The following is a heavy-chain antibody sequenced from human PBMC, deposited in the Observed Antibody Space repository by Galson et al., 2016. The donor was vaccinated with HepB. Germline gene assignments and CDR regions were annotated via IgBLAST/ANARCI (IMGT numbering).Heavy chain of an antibody. D-gene: IGHD2-15*01. Sequence: SVKVSCKVSGSNLTELSMHWVRQAPGKGLEWMGSFDPGDGETIYAQKFQGRVTMTEDTPTDTGYLGLSSLRSEDTAVYCCAVVVYANWFDPWGQGTLVTVSS. CDR3: AVVVYANWFDP. J-gene: IGHJ5*02. V-gene: IGHV1-24*01. CDR2: FDPGDGET. CDR1: GSNLTELS.